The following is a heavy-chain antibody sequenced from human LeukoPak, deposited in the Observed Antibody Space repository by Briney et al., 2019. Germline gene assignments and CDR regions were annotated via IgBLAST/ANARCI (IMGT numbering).Heavy chain of an antibody. J-gene: IGHJ4*02. CDR1: GYSFTSYW. Sequence: GESLKISCKGSGYSFTSYWIGWVRQMPGKGLEWMGIIYPGDSDTRYSPSFQGQVTISADKSISTAYLQWGSLKASDTAMYYCARSITIFGVVVPPDYWGQGTLVTVSS. D-gene: IGHD3-3*01. V-gene: IGHV5-51*01. CDR3: ARSITIFGVVVPPDY. CDR2: IYPGDSDT.